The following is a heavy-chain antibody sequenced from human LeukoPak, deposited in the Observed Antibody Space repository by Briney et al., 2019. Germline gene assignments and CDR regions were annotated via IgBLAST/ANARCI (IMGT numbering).Heavy chain of an antibody. Sequence: ASVKVSCKASGYTFTGYYIHWVRQAPGQGLEWMGWINPKSGGANYAQKFQGRVTMTRDTSTNTVYMELSSLRSEDTAVFYCVRGASSIAALNPFWYFDLWGRGTLVTVSS. CDR1: GYTFTGYY. CDR3: VRGASSIAALNPFWYFDL. V-gene: IGHV1-2*02. D-gene: IGHD6-6*01. CDR2: INPKSGGA. J-gene: IGHJ2*01.